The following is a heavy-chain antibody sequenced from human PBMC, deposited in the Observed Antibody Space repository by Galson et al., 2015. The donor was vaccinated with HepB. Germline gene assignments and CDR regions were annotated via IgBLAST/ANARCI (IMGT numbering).Heavy chain of an antibody. CDR2: IYTGGRT. J-gene: IGHJ4*02. CDR3: ARDSPHYDVWRGYFDH. D-gene: IGHD3-3*01. CDR1: GFTVSDNY. V-gene: IGHV3-66*02. Sequence: SLRLSCAASGFTVSDNYMSWVRQAPGKGLEWVSLIYTGGRTYYADSVKGRFTISRDYSKNMLFLQMNSLRSEDTAVYYCARDSPHYDVWRGYFDHGGQGTLVTASS.